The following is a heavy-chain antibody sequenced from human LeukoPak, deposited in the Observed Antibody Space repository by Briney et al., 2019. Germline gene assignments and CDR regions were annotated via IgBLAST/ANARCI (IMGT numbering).Heavy chain of an antibody. CDR2: IIPNIDIT. J-gene: IGHJ4*02. Sequence: SVKVSCTASGGTFSSAAINWVRQARGQRREWMRSIIPNIDITAYAQKLQGRVTITADKSTSTAYMQLSRRRCEDMGVNCCATGGILTGYSFDSWGLGTLVTVPS. CDR1: GGTFSSAA. D-gene: IGHD3-9*01. V-gene: IGHV1-69*04. CDR3: ATGGILTGYSFDS.